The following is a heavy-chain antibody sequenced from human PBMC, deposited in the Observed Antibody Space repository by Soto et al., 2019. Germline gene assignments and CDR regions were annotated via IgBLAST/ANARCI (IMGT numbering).Heavy chain of an antibody. CDR3: ARLLTEGATFREDAFDL. Sequence: QVQLVQSGGEVKRPEASLKVSCKTSGYTFTSHGISWVRQAPGQGLEWMGWISTFNGKTDYAQKFQGRVTMTADTLTSTGYMEVKSLRSDDTDVYYCARLLTEGATFREDAFDLWGQGTRVTVSS. J-gene: IGHJ3*01. CDR2: ISTFNGKT. V-gene: IGHV1-18*01. D-gene: IGHD1-26*01. CDR1: GYTFTSHG.